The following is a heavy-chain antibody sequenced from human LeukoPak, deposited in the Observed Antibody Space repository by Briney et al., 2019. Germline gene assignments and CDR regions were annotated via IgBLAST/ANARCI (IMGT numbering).Heavy chain of an antibody. CDR3: ARDHTPACFDY. D-gene: IGHD2-15*01. CDR2: ISGSGGST. V-gene: IGHV3-23*01. CDR1: GGSISSSSYY. Sequence: ETLSLTCTVSGGSISSSSYYWGWIRQPPGKGLEWVSAISGSGGSTYYADSVKGRFTISRDNSKNTLYLQMNSLRAEDTAVYYCARDHTPACFDYWGQGTLVTVSS. J-gene: IGHJ4*02.